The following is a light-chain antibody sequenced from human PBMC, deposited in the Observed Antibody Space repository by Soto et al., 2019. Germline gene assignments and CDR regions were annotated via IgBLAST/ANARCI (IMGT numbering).Light chain of an antibody. CDR1: QNITKF. CDR2: VTS. J-gene: IGKJ1*01. V-gene: IGKV1-39*01. CDR3: QQTYSAPGT. Sequence: DIQMTQSPSSLSASVGDRVTVTCRPSQNITKFLNWYQEKPGKAPKVLIYVTSNLENGVPSRFSGSGSGTEFTLTISSLQPEDFATDYCQQTYSAPGTFGQGTRVE.